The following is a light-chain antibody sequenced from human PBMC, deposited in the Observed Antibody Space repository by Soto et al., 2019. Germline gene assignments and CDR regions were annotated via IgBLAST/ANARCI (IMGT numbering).Light chain of an antibody. V-gene: IGLV2-14*01. J-gene: IGLJ2*01. CDR2: EVS. CDR3: SSYTTSTSFIL. Sequence: QSALTQPASVSGSPGQSITISCTGTSSDIGNYDFVSWYQQVPGTAPKAMIYEVSSRPSGVSNRFSGSKSGNTASLTISGLQAEDEAYYYCSSYTTSTSFILFGGGTKVTAL. CDR1: SSDIGNYDF.